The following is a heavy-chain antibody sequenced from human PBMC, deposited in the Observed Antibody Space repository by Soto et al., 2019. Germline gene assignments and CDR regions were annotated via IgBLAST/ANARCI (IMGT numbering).Heavy chain of an antibody. D-gene: IGHD3-10*01. J-gene: IGHJ3*02. CDR3: ARGSVVLLWFGDMGLDAFDI. Sequence: QVQLQESGPGLVKPSQTLSLTCTVSGGSISSGGYYWSWIRQHPGKGLEWIGYIYYSGSTYYNPSLKSRVTISVDTSKNQFSLKLSSVTAADTAVYYCARGSVVLLWFGDMGLDAFDIWGQGTMVTVSS. CDR2: IYYSGST. V-gene: IGHV4-31*03. CDR1: GGSISSGGYY.